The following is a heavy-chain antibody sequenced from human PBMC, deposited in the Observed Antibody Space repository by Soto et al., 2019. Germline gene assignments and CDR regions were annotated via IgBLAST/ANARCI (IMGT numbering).Heavy chain of an antibody. CDR3: ATRRDASYYYYGMDV. CDR2: ISGSGGST. CDR1: GFTFSTYA. Sequence: EVQLLESGGVLVQPGGALGLSCAASGFTFSTYAMSWVRQAPGKGLEWVSAISGSGGSTYYADSVKGRFTISRDNSKNTLFLQMNSLRAEDTAVYYCATRRDASYYYYGMDVWGQGTTVTVSS. J-gene: IGHJ6*02. D-gene: IGHD2-2*01. V-gene: IGHV3-23*01.